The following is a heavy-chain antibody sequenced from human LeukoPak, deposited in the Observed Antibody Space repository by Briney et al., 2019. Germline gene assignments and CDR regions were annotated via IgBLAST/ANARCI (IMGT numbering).Heavy chain of an antibody. D-gene: IGHD4-17*01. Sequence: PSETLSLTCDVSGGSITQTNYWTWVRQPPGKGLEWIGEVNLQGSTNYNPSLMRRVAISVDTSANHVSLQLTSVTAADTAVYYCARLIVGSYGDNRGGIDYWGQGTLVTVSS. J-gene: IGHJ4*02. CDR1: GGSITQTNY. V-gene: IGHV4-4*02. CDR2: VNLQGST. CDR3: ARLIVGSYGDNRGGIDY.